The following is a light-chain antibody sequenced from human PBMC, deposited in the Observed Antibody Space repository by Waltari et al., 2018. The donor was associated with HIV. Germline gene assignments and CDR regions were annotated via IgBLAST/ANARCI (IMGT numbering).Light chain of an antibody. Sequence: IQMTQYPSSLSASVGDRVTITCRASQGISSHLNWYQHKRGKAPELLIYAVSNLQSGVPSRFSGSKSGTDFTLTISSRQPEDFATYVCQQSYSLPTFGQGTKVAIK. CDR2: AVS. CDR3: QQSYSLPT. CDR1: QGISSH. J-gene: IGKJ1*01. V-gene: IGKV1-39*01.